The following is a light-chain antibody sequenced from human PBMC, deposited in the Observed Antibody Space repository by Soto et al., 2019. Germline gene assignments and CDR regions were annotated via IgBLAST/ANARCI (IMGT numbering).Light chain of an antibody. V-gene: IGKV1-39*01. CDR2: ATS. Sequence: DIQMTQSPSSLSASVGDRVTITCRASQTINNYLNWFQQKPGQAPKVLIYATSSLQSGVPSRFSGGGSGTDFTLTISSLQPEDFATYYYEQAYNTPRTFGQGTKVEIK. J-gene: IGKJ1*01. CDR1: QTINNY. CDR3: EQAYNTPRT.